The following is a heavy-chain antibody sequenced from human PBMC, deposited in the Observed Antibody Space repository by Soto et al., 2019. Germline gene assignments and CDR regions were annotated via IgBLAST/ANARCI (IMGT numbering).Heavy chain of an antibody. CDR2: INHSGST. Sequence: QVQLQQWGARLLKPSETLSLTCAVYGGSFSDYYWSWIRQPPGKGLEWIGEINHSGSTNYNPSLKIRVTISVDTSKNQCSLKLSSVTAADTAVYYCARGKVAVDRSGFVYWGQGTLVTVSS. D-gene: IGHD3-22*01. CDR3: ARGKVAVDRSGFVY. J-gene: IGHJ4*02. V-gene: IGHV4-34*01. CDR1: GGSFSDYY.